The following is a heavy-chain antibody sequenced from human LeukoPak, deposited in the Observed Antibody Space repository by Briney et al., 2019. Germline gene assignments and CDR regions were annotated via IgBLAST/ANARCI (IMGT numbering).Heavy chain of an antibody. D-gene: IGHD4-17*01. CDR1: GFTFSSYA. V-gene: IGHV3-23*01. CDR2: ISGSGGST. Sequence: GGSLRLSCAASGFTFSSYAMSWVRQAPGKGLEWVLAISGSGGSTYYADSVKGRFTISRDNSKNTLYLQMNSLRAEDTAVYYCAKSDYGDYGYFDYWGQGTLVTVSS. CDR3: AKSDYGDYGYFDY. J-gene: IGHJ4*02.